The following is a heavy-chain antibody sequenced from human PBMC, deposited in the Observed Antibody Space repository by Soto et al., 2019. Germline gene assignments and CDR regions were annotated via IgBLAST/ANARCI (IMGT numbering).Heavy chain of an antibody. CDR1: GGSFSGYI. CDR2: IYHSGST. J-gene: IGHJ4*02. CDR3: ERAQYYYGSGSYYRY. Sequence: SETLSLTCDVYGGSFSGYIWTWIRQTPGKGLEWIGHIYHSGSTYYNPSLKSRVTISVDRSKNQFSLKLSSVTAADTAVYYCERAQYYYGSGSYYRYWGQGTLVTVSS. V-gene: IGHV4-34*01. D-gene: IGHD3-10*01.